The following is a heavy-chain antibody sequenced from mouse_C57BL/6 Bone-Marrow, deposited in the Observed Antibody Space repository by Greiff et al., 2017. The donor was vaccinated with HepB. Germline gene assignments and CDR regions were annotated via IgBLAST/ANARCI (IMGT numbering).Heavy chain of an antibody. V-gene: IGHV1-81*01. CDR2: IYPRSGYT. CDR3: ARSGPAGYFDV. CDR1: GYTFTSYG. J-gene: IGHJ1*03. Sequence: QVQLQQSGAELARPGASVKLSCKASGYTFTSYGISWVKQRPGQGLEWIGEIYPRSGYTYYNEKFKGKATLTADKSSSTAYMELRSLTSEDSAVYFCARSGPAGYFDVWGTGTTVTVSS. D-gene: IGHD6-1*01.